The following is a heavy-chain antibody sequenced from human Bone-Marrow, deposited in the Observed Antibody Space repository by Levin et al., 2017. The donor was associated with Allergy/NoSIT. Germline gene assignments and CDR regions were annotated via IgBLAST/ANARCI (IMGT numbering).Heavy chain of an antibody. CDR2: MSGSGVST. J-gene: IGHJ4*02. CDR1: GFTFSSYA. CDR3: AKDLRQGYSSGSYYFDY. V-gene: IGHV3-23*01. D-gene: IGHD5-18*01. Sequence: SSETLSLTCAASGFTFSSYAMSWVRQAPGKGLEWVSAMSGSGVSTHYADSVKGRFTISRDNSKNTLYLQMNSLRAEDTAVYYCAKDLRQGYSSGSYYFDYWGQGTLVTVSS.